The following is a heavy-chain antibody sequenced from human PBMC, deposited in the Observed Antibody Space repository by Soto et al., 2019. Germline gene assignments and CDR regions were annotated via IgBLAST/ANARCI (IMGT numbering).Heavy chain of an antibody. J-gene: IGHJ5*02. CDR2: VYYSGST. V-gene: IGHV4-61*01. Sequence: SATLSLTCTCYGGTVRSVKDYLNWNRPPPGKGLEWIGYVYYSGSTNYNPSLKSRVTISIDTSKNQLSLKLSSVTAADTAVYYCARAEYSSLSVDWFDPWGQGTLVTVSS. CDR1: GGTVRSVKDY. CDR3: ARAEYSSLSVDWFDP. D-gene: IGHD4-4*01.